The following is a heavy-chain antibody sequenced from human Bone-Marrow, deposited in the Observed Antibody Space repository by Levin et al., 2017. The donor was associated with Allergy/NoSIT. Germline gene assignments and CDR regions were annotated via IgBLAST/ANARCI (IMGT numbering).Heavy chain of an antibody. V-gene: IGHV4-31*03. CDR2: VSYSGIT. J-gene: IGHJ3*02. Sequence: SQTLSLTCTVSGGSISSGVYFWSWIRQLPGKGLEWIGYVSYSGITFYNQSLKSRVTISGDTSKNLFSLNLSSVTAADTAVYYCARGITVFGVVLAVNDAFHIWGQGTMVTVSS. CDR3: ARGITVFGVVLAVNDAFHI. D-gene: IGHD3-3*01. CDR1: GGSISSGVYF.